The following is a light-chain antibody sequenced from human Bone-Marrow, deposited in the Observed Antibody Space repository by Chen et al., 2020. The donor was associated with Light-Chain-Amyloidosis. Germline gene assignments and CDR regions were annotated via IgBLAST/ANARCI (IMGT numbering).Light chain of an antibody. CDR2: DDS. V-gene: IGLV3-21*02. J-gene: IGLJ3*02. CDR3: QVWDRSSDRPV. CDR1: NIGSTR. Sequence: SYVLTQPSSVSVAPGQTATIACGGTNIGSTRVHWYQQTPGQAPLLVGYDDSDRPSGIPERLSGSNSGNTATLTISRVEAGDEADYYCQVWDRSSDRPVFGGGTKLTVL.